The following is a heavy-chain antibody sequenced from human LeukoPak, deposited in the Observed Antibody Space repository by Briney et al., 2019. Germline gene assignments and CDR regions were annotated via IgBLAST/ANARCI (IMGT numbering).Heavy chain of an antibody. Sequence: PSETLSLTCAVYGGSFSGYYWSWIRQPPGKGLEWSGEINHSGSTNYNPSLKSRVTISVDTSKNQFSLKLSSVTAADTAVYYCARGRSSGWYERRGYYYGMDVWGQGTTVTVSS. CDR3: ARGRSSGWYERRGYYYGMDV. D-gene: IGHD6-19*01. CDR2: INHSGST. CDR1: GGSFSGYY. J-gene: IGHJ6*02. V-gene: IGHV4-34*01.